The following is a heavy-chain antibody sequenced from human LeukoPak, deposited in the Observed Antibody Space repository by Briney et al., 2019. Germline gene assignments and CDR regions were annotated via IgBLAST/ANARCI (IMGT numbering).Heavy chain of an antibody. CDR3: ARDTSNWVNAFDY. CDR2: TSYDGTNK. D-gene: IGHD6-13*01. V-gene: IGHV3-30-3*01. Sequence: GGSLRLSCAASGFTFSTFAMHWVRQAPGKGLEWVAVTSYDGTNKYYTDSVKGRFTISRDNSQNPLYLQMNSLRAEDTAVYYCARDTSNWVNAFDYWGQGTLVTVSS. CDR1: GFTFSTFA. J-gene: IGHJ4*02.